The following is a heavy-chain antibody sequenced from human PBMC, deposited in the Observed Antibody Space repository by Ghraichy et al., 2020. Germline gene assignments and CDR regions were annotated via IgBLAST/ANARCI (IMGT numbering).Heavy chain of an antibody. CDR2: ISDDGRTQ. CDR1: RFTFSNCG. Sequence: GGSLRLSCIGSRFTFSNCGMHWVRQAPGKGLEWVALISDDGRTQTYADSVKGRFTISRDNSKKILYLQMNSLRGEDTAVYYCAKDRQERTYGFFDNWGQGTLVTVSP. D-gene: IGHD3-10*01. CDR3: AKDRQERTYGFFDN. V-gene: IGHV3-30*18. J-gene: IGHJ4*02.